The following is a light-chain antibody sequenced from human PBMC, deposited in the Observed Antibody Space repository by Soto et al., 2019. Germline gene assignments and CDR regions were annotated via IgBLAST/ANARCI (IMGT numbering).Light chain of an antibody. V-gene: IGKV1-5*01. J-gene: IGKJ1*01. Sequence: DIQMTQSPSTLSASVGDRVTITCRARQSISKWLAWYQQKPGKAPKLLIYDASSLESGVPSRFSGSGSGTEFTLTISNLQPDDFATYYCQQYNYYPWTFGQGTKVEIK. CDR1: QSISKW. CDR3: QQYNYYPWT. CDR2: DAS.